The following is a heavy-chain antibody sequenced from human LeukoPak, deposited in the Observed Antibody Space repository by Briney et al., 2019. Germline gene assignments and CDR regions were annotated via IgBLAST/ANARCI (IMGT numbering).Heavy chain of an antibody. CDR1: GFTFSSYG. CDR2: ISNDGSNN. V-gene: IGHV3-30*18. CDR3: AKEFPVVVAGATHYNFDY. J-gene: IGHJ4*02. D-gene: IGHD2-15*01. Sequence: GGSLRLSCAASGFTFSSYGMYWVRQAPGKGLEWVAVISNDGSNNYYGDSVKGRFTISRDNSKNTLYLQMNSLRAEDTAVDYCAKEFPVVVAGATHYNFDYWGQGTLVTVSS.